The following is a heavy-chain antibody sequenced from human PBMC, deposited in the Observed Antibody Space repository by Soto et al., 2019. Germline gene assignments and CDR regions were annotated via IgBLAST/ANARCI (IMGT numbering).Heavy chain of an antibody. CDR1: GFTFSSYG. D-gene: IGHD5-12*01. J-gene: IGHJ4*02. CDR3: AKDSGSRPFDY. V-gene: IGHV3-30*18. Sequence: PGGSLRLSCAASGFTFSSYGMHWVRQAPGKGLEWVAVVSYDGSNKYYADSVKGRFTISRDNSKNTLYLQMNSLRAEDTAVYYCAKDSGSRPFDYWGQGTLVTVPQ. CDR2: VSYDGSNK.